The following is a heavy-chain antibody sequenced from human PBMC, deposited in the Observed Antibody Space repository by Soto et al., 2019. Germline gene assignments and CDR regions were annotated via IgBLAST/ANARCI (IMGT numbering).Heavy chain of an antibody. CDR3: ARDLADITMIVVVITASPLDYGMDV. CDR1: GFTFSSYG. Sequence: GGSLRLSCAAAGFTFSSYGMHWVRKAPGKGLEWVAVISYDGSNKYYADSVKGRFTISRDNSKNTLYLQMNSLRAEDTAVYYCARDLADITMIVVVITASPLDYGMDVWGQGTTVTVSS. V-gene: IGHV3-30-3*01. CDR2: ISYDGSNK. D-gene: IGHD3-22*01. J-gene: IGHJ6*02.